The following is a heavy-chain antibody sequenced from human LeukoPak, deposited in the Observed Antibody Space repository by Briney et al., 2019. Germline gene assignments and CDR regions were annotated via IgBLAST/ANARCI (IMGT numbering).Heavy chain of an antibody. CDR3: ARVGTMIVVDY. CDR2: ISSSSSYI. D-gene: IGHD3-22*01. CDR1: GFIFNGYS. Sequence: GGSLRLSCAASGFIFNGYSMNWVRQAPGKGLEWVSSISSSSSYIYYADSVKGRFTISRDNAKNSLYLQMNSLRAEDTAVYYCARVGTMIVVDYWGQGTLVTVSS. J-gene: IGHJ4*02. V-gene: IGHV3-21*01.